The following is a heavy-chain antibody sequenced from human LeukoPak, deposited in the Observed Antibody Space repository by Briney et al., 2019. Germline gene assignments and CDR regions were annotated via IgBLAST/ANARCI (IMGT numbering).Heavy chain of an antibody. CDR1: GDSISGYY. D-gene: IGHD3-22*01. V-gene: IGHV4-59*08. CDR3: ARHYYDSSGYYYFDY. J-gene: IGHJ4*02. CDR2: IYYSGST. Sequence: SETLSLTCTVSGDSISGYYWSWIRQPPEKGLEYIGYIYYSGSTDYNPFLKSRVTISVDTSKNQFSLKLSSVTAADTAVYYCARHYYDSSGYYYFDYWGQGTLVTVSS.